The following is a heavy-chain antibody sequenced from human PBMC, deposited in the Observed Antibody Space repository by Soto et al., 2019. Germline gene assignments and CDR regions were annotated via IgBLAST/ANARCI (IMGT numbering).Heavy chain of an antibody. V-gene: IGHV4-34*01. J-gene: IGHJ6*03. CDR1: GGSFSGYY. Sequence: SETLSLTCAVYGGSFSGYYWSWIRQPPGKGLEWIGGMNHSGSTNYNPSLKSRVTISVDTSKNQFSLKLSSVTAADTAVYYCARGIVVVVAATCVFYYYYMDVCGKGTTVTVSS. CDR3: ARGIVVVVAATCVFYYYYMDV. CDR2: MNHSGST. D-gene: IGHD2-15*01.